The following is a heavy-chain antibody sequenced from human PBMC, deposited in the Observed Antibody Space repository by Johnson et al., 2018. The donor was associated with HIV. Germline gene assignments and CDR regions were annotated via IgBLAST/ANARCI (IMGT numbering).Heavy chain of an antibody. Sequence: QVQLVESGGGVVQPGGSLRLSCAASGFTFSSYGMHWVRQAPGKGLEWVAVIWYDGSNKYYAYSVKGRFTISRDNSKNTLYLQMNSLRAEDTAVYYCARSSGSYLDDALDIWGQGTMVTVSS. J-gene: IGHJ3*02. V-gene: IGHV3-33*01. D-gene: IGHD1-26*01. CDR2: IWYDGSNK. CDR3: ARSSGSYLDDALDI. CDR1: GFTFSSYG.